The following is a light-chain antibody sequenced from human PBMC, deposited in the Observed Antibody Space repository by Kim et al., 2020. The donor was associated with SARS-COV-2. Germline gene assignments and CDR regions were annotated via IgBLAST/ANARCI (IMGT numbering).Light chain of an antibody. J-gene: IGKJ2*01. V-gene: IGKV1-39*01. Sequence: ASGAHRVNTSCRASQSIDTSLNWFQQKPGKAPRLLIFGASSLQSGVPSRFSGSESGTAFTLTISSLQPDDFETYYCQQSYSPRMYTFGQGTKLEI. CDR2: GAS. CDR1: QSIDTS. CDR3: QQSYSPRMYT.